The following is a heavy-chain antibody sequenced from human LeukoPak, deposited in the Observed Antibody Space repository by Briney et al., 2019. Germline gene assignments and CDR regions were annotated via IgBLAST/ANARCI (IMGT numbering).Heavy chain of an antibody. CDR2: IRNKANSYIT. CDR3: SRGNRQLNY. V-gene: IGHV3-72*01. J-gene: IGHJ4*02. Sequence: GGSLRLSCAASGFIFSAYWMTWVRQAPGKGLEWVGRIRNKANSYITEYAASVRGRFIISRDDSRNSLYLQMSTLKTEDTAMYYCSRGNRQLNYWGQGTLVTVSS. D-gene: IGHD1-1*01. CDR1: GFIFSAYW.